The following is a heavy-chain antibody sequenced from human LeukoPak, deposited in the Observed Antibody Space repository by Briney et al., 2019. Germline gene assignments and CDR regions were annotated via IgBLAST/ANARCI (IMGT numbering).Heavy chain of an antibody. CDR1: GFTFSSYW. CDR2: ISYDGSNK. J-gene: IGHJ5*02. D-gene: IGHD2-21*02. V-gene: IGHV3-30*18. CDR3: AKGGVTSTAFDP. Sequence: GGSLRLSCAASGFTFSSYWMSWVRQAPGKGLEWVAVISYDGSNKYYADSVKGRFTISRDNSKNTLYLQMNSLRAEDTAVYYCAKGGVTSTAFDPWGQGTLVTVSS.